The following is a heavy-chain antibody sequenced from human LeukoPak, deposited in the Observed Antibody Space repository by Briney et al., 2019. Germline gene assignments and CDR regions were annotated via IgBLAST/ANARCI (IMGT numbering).Heavy chain of an antibody. J-gene: IGHJ5*02. CDR1: GFIFSQYS. V-gene: IGHV3-48*01. CDR2: IRSSSET. D-gene: IGHD5-12*01. CDR3: ARDAGNSGYGCDL. Sequence: GGSLRLSCAASGFIFSQYSMNWVRQAPGKGLEWVSHIRSSSETFYADSVKGRFTISGDNARSSLYLQMNNLRGEDTAIYYCARDAGNSGYGCDLWGQGTLVTVSS.